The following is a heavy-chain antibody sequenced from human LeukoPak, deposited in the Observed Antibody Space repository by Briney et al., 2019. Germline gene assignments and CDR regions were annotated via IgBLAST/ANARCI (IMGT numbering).Heavy chain of an antibody. D-gene: IGHD5-18*01. Sequence: GGSLRLSCAASGFTFSNHWMHWVRQAPGKGLMWVSRINRGGSRTDYADSVKGRFTISRDDTKNTLYLQLNSLRAEDTAVYFCARGGSDTAMAHDYWGQGTLVTVSS. J-gene: IGHJ4*02. CDR2: INRGGSRT. V-gene: IGHV3-74*01. CDR3: ARGGSDTAMAHDY. CDR1: GFTFSNHW.